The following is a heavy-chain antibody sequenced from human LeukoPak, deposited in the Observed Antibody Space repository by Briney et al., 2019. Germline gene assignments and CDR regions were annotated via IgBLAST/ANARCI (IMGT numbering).Heavy chain of an antibody. CDR1: GFTFSSYS. Sequence: GGSLRLSCAASGFTFSSYSMNWVRQAPGKGLEWVSYISSGSSTIYHADSVKGRFTISRDNAKNSLYLQMNSLRDEDTAVYYCARDNRIVLMVYAKWHGMDVWGQGTTVTVSS. D-gene: IGHD2-8*01. J-gene: IGHJ6*02. CDR2: ISSGSSTI. CDR3: ARDNRIVLMVYAKWHGMDV. V-gene: IGHV3-48*02.